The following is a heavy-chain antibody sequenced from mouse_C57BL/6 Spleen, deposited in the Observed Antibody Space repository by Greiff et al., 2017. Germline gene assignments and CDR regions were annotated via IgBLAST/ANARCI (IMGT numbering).Heavy chain of an antibody. D-gene: IGHD1-1*01. CDR3: ARWVVATDSFDY. Sequence: QVQLQQPGAELVMPGASVKLSCKASGYTFTSYWMHWVKQRPGQGLEWIGDIDPSDSYTTYNQKFKGKSPLTVDKSSSPAYRQLSSLTSEETAVYYCARWVVATDSFDYWGQGTTLTVSA. J-gene: IGHJ2*01. CDR1: GYTFTSYW. V-gene: IGHV1-69*01. CDR2: IDPSDSYT.